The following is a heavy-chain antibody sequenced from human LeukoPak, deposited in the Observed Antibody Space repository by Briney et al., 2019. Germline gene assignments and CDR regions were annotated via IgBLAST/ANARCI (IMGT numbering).Heavy chain of an antibody. J-gene: IGHJ6*03. D-gene: IGHD4/OR15-4a*01. CDR2: IKEDGSER. CDR1: GFTLGSYC. Sequence: PGGSLRLSCGGSGFTLGSYCMTWVRQAPGKGLEWVANIKEDGSERHYVDSVKGRFTISRDNAENSLYLQMNSLRAEDTAVYYCARMGTMGAASYNSYYDYMDVWGKGTTVTVSS. CDR3: ARMGTMGAASYNSYYDYMDV. V-gene: IGHV3-7*01.